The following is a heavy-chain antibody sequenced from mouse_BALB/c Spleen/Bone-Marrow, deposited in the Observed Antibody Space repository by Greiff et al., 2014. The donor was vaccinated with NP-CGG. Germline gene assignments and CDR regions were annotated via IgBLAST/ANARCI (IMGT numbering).Heavy chain of an antibody. CDR3: ARTGFFDV. Sequence: EVQLVESGPSLVKPSQTLSLTCSVTGDSITGGYWHWMRKLPGNKLECMGYISYRGTTYYNPSLKSRISITRDTSKNQYYLELNSVAAEDTATYYCARTGFFDVWGAGTTVTVSS. V-gene: IGHV3-8*02. CDR1: GDSITGGY. J-gene: IGHJ1*01. CDR2: ISYRGTT.